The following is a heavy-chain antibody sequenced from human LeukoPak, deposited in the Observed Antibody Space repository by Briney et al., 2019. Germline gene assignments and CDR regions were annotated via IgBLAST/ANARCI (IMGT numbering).Heavy chain of an antibody. CDR2: ISSSSSTI. CDR1: GFTFSRHS. V-gene: IGHV3-48*02. D-gene: IGHD6-13*01. Sequence: GGSLRLSCAASGFTFSRHSMNWVRQAPGEGLEWVSYISSSSSTIKYADSVKGRFTISRDNAKNSLYLQMNSLRDEDTAVYYCADGIAAAGTWGQGTLVTVSS. CDR3: ADGIAAAGT. J-gene: IGHJ5*02.